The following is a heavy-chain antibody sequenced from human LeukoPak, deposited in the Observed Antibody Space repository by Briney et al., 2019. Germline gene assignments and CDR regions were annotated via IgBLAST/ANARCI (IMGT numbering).Heavy chain of an antibody. CDR1: GYTFTSYG. J-gene: IGHJ6*03. V-gene: IGHV1-18*01. CDR2: ISAYNGNT. CDR3: ARVVGSSGWFRGNYYMDV. D-gene: IGHD6-19*01. Sequence: ASVKVSCKASGYTFTSYGISWVRQAPGQGLEWMGWISAYNGNTNYAQKLQGRVTMTTDTSTSTAYMELRSLRSDDTAVYYCARVVGSSGWFRGNYYMDVWGKGTTVTVSS.